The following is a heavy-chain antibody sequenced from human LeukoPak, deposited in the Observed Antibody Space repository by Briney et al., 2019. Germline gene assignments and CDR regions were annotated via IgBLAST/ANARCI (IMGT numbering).Heavy chain of an antibody. V-gene: IGHV4-39*01. CDR3: AHTNHYYFD. CDR2: ICYGGTT. Sequence: MSSETLSLTCAVSGGSTSRPDHCWAWIRQPPGKGLEWTVSICYGGTTYYNPSLKSRVTISVDTSTNKFSLKLSSVTAADTAVYYCAHTNHYYFDWGQGTLVTVSS. CDR1: GGSTSRPDHC. J-gene: IGHJ4*02. D-gene: IGHD2/OR15-2a*01.